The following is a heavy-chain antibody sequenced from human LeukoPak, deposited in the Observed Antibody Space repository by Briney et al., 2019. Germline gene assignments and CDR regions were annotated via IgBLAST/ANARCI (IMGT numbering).Heavy chain of an antibody. CDR3: ARYIVVVPAARGPGWFDP. J-gene: IGHJ5*02. CDR1: GGSISSYY. CDR2: IYYSGST. Sequence: PSETLSLTCTGSGGSISSYYWSWIRQPPGKGLEWIGYIYYSGSTNYNPSLKSRVTISVDTSKNQFSLKLSSVTAADTAVYYCARYIVVVPAARGPGWFDPWGQGTLVTVSS. V-gene: IGHV4-59*01. D-gene: IGHD2-2*01.